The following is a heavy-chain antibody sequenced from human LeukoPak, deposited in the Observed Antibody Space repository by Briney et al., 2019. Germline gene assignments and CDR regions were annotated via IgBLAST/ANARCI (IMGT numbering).Heavy chain of an antibody. J-gene: IGHJ2*01. CDR1: GGSISSRSLY. D-gene: IGHD2-21*02. CDR2: IYYGGST. V-gene: IGHV4-39*01. CDR3: ARHVPSALRIVVVTSDWYFDL. Sequence: SETLSLTCTVSGGSISSRSLYWGWVRQPPGKGPEWIGSIYYGGSTSYNPSLKTRVTNSIDTSKNQFSLRLSSVTAADTAAYYCARHVPSALRIVVVTSDWYFDLWGRGTLVTVAS.